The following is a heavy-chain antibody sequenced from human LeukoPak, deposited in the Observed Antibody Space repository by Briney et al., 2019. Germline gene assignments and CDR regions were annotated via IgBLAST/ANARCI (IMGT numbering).Heavy chain of an antibody. V-gene: IGHV4-59*01. CDR2: IYYSGST. CDR3: ARDVRDGYSRYFDY. D-gene: IGHD5-24*01. J-gene: IGHJ4*02. CDR1: GGFISSYY. Sequence: SETLSLTCTVSGGFISSYYWSWIRQPSGKGLEWIGYIYYSGSTNYNPSLKSRVTISVDTSKNQFSLKLSSVTAADTAVYYCARDVRDGYSRYFDYWGQGTLVTVSS.